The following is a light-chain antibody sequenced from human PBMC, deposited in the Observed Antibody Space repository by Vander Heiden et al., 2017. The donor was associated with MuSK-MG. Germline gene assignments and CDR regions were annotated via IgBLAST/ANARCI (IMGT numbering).Light chain of an antibody. J-gene: IGLJ2*01. CDR1: SSDVGGYNY. V-gene: IGLV2-14*01. CDR3: SSYTSSSTRV. CDR2: DVS. Sequence: QSALTQPASDSGSPGQSITISCPGTSSDVGGYNYVSWYQQHPGKAPKLMIYDVSNRPSGVSNRFSGSKSGNTASLTISGVQAEDEADYYCSSYTSSSTRVFGGGTKLTVL.